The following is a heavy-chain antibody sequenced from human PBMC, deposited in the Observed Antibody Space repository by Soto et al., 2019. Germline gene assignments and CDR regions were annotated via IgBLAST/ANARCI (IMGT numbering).Heavy chain of an antibody. J-gene: IGHJ4*02. V-gene: IGHV4-61*01. CDR1: GGSVSSGSFY. D-gene: IGHD1-26*01. CDR2: IYYSGIT. CDR3: ASLPGTYSFDY. Sequence: SETLSLTCTVSGGSVSSGSFYWSWIRQPPGKGLEWIGYIYYSGITNYNPSLKSRVTISVDTSQNQFSLNLSSVTAADTAVYYCASLPGTYSFDYWGQGTLVTVSS.